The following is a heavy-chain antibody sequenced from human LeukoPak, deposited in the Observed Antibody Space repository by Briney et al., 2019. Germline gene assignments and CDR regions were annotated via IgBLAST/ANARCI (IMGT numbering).Heavy chain of an antibody. CDR3: ARNPHPSNYGMDV. J-gene: IGHJ6*02. Sequence: ASVKVSCKASGYTFTSYGISWVRQAPGQGLEWMRWITTYNGNTNYAQKLQGRVTMTTDTSTSTAYMELRSLRSDDTAVYYCARNPHPSNYGMDVWGQGTTVTVSS. CDR2: ITTYNGNT. V-gene: IGHV1-18*01. CDR1: GYTFTSYG.